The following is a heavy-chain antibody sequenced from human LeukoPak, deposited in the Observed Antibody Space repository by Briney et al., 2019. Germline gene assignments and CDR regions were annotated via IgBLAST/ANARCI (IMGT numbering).Heavy chain of an antibody. J-gene: IGHJ4*02. Sequence: PGGSLRLLCAASLHTYRSYAMSWVRHAPGKGLEWVSAISGSGGSTYYADSVKGRFTISRDNSKNTLYLQMNSLRGEDAAVYYCAKDRRDFGVAHFDYWGQGTLVTVSS. CDR3: AKDRRDFGVAHFDY. V-gene: IGHV3-23*01. D-gene: IGHD3-3*01. CDR1: LHTYRSYA. CDR2: ISGSGGST.